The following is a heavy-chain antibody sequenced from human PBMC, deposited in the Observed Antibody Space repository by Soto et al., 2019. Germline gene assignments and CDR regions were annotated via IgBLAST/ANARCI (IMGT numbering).Heavy chain of an antibody. CDR1: GGSISNYY. CDR3: ARDSYYTSGSYFNS. Sequence: SETLSLTCTVSGGSISNYYWSWIRQPPGKGLEWIGYIYYSGSTNYNPSLKSRVTISVDTSKNQFSLKLTSVTAADTAIYYCARDSYYTSGSYFNSWGQGALVTVSS. D-gene: IGHD3-10*01. J-gene: IGHJ4*02. CDR2: IYYSGST. V-gene: IGHV4-59*01.